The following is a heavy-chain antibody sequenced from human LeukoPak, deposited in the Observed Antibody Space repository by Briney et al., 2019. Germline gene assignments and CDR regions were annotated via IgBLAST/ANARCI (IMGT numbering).Heavy chain of an antibody. J-gene: IGHJ3*02. CDR1: GGSISSYY. V-gene: IGHV4-4*07. CDR3: ARPRGSSWYDAFDI. Sequence: SETLSLTCTVSGGSISSYYWSWIRQPAGKGLEWIGRICTSGSTNYNPSLKSRVTMSVDTSKNQFSLKLSSVTAADTAVYYCARPRGSSWYDAFDIWGQGTMVTVSS. CDR2: ICTSGST. D-gene: IGHD6-13*01.